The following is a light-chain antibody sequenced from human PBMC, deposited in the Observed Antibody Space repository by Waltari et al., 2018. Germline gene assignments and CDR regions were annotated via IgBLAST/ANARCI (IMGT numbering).Light chain of an antibody. J-gene: IGKJ1*01. CDR1: QIVLHSSNGKKS. CDR3: QHYHSTPWT. CDR2: WSS. Sequence: DILMTQSPQSVAVYLGERATIKCKSSQIVLHSSNGKKSLSWYQQKPGQAPKRLIYWSSTRDSGVPDRFSGSGSDTDFTLTITSVQAEYVAVYYCQHYHSTPWTFGQGTRVEI. V-gene: IGKV4-1*01.